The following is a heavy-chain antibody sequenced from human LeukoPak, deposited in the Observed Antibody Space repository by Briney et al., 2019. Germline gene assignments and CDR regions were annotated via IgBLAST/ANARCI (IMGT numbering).Heavy chain of an antibody. V-gene: IGHV3-53*01. CDR1: GFTVSSNY. CDR3: ARDQHDSSGWYLDDY. D-gene: IGHD6-19*01. Sequence: GGSLRLSCAASGFTVSSNYMSWVRQAPGKGLEWVSVIYSGGSTYYADSVKGRFTISRDNSKNTLYLQMNSLRAEDTAVYYCARDQHDSSGWYLDDYWGQGTLVTVSS. J-gene: IGHJ4*02. CDR2: IYSGGST.